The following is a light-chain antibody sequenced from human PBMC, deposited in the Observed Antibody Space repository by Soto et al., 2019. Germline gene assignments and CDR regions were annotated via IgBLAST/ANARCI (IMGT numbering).Light chain of an antibody. Sequence: DIVLTQSPGTLSLSPGERATLSCRASQSVSSSYFAWYQQKPGQAPRLLIYGASSRATGIPDRFSGSGSGTDFTLTISRLEPEDFAVYYCQQYGSSPPEYTFGQGNKLEIK. V-gene: IGKV3-20*01. J-gene: IGKJ2*01. CDR2: GAS. CDR1: QSVSSSY. CDR3: QQYGSSPPEYT.